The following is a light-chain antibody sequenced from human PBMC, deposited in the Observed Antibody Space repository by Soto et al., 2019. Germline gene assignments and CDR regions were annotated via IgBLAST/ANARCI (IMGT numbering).Light chain of an antibody. J-gene: IGKJ1*01. CDR3: QQSGSSPT. V-gene: IGKV1-39*01. CDR2: AAS. CDR1: QTISNY. Sequence: DIQMTQSPSSLSASVGDRVTINCRASQTISNYLNWYQEKPGKAPKLLIYAASNLQSGVPSRFSGSGSGTDFTLTISRLEPEDFAVYYCQQSGSSPTFGQGTKVEIK.